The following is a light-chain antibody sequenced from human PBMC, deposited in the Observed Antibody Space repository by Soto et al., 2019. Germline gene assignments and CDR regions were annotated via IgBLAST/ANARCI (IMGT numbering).Light chain of an antibody. Sequence: EIVLTQSPATVSLSPGERATLSCRASQSVSSYLAWYQQRPGQAPRLLIYDASTRATGIPARFSGSGSGTDFTLTISSLEPEDFAVYYCQQRSNWPPPYTFGQGTKLETK. CDR3: QQRSNWPPPYT. CDR2: DAS. CDR1: QSVSSY. J-gene: IGKJ2*01. V-gene: IGKV3-11*01.